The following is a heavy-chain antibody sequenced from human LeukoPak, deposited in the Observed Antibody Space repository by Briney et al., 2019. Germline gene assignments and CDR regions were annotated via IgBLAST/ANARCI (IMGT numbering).Heavy chain of an antibody. D-gene: IGHD3-22*01. CDR2: IYTSGST. CDR1: GGSISSYY. V-gene: IGHV4-4*07. J-gene: IGHJ4*02. CDR3: ASDQYYYDSSGWGTFDY. Sequence: SETLSLTCTVSGGSISSYYWSWIRQPAGKGLEWIGRIYTSGSTNYNPSLKSRVTMSVDTSKNQFSLKLSSVTAADTAVYYCASDQYYYDSSGWGTFDYWGQGTLVTVSS.